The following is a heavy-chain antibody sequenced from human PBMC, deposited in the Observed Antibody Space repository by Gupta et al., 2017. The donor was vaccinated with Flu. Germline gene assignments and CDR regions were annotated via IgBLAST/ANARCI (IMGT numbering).Heavy chain of an antibody. CDR3: ARNPQGYCSDTSCHSNWFDP. Sequence: EVQLVESGGGLVKPGGSLRLSCAASGFTCSSYRMSWVRQAPGKGPEWVSSISSSGRYIFYADSVKGRFTISRDNAENSLSLQMDGLRAEDTAVYYCARNPQGYCSDTSCHSNWFDPWGQGTLVTVSS. J-gene: IGHJ5*02. D-gene: IGHD2-2*01. V-gene: IGHV3-21*01. CDR1: GFTCSSYR. CDR2: ISSSGRYI.